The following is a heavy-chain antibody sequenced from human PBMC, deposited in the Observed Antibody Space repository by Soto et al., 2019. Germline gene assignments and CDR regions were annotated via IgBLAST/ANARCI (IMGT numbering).Heavy chain of an antibody. V-gene: IGHV1-69*13. CDR3: SSPSDIVVVPAADDAFDI. Sequence: ASVKVSCKASGGTFSSYAISWVRQAPGQGLEWMGGIIPIFGTANYAQKFQGRVTITADESTSTAYMELSSLRSEDTAVYYFSSPSDIVVVPAADDAFDIWVQGTMVTVSS. CDR1: GGTFSSYA. CDR2: IIPIFGTA. J-gene: IGHJ3*02. D-gene: IGHD2-2*01.